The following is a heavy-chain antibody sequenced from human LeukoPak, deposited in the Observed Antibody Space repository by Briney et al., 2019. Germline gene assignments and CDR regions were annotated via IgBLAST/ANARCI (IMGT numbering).Heavy chain of an antibody. Sequence: SETLSLTCTVSGGSISSVYLTWVRQPPGKGLEWIGYMYYRGSTNYNPSLKSRVGISVDTSKRQVSLKVNSVTAADTDVYYCARLAVAGDYDHFYFYMDAWGKGTTVTVSS. V-gene: IGHV4-59*01. D-gene: IGHD6-19*01. CDR2: MYYRGST. CDR1: GGSISSVY. J-gene: IGHJ6*03. CDR3: ARLAVAGDYDHFYFYMDA.